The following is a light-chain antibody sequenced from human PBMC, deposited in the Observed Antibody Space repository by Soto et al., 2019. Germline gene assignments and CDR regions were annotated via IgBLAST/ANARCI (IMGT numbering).Light chain of an antibody. V-gene: IGLV3-21*04. CDR1: NIGSKS. CDR2: YDR. Sequence: SYELAQPPSVSVAPGKTASITCGGNNIGSKSVLWYQQKAGQAPVLLIYYDRYRPSGIPERFSGSNSGNTATLTISRVEAGDEAGYYCQVWDTGSDQGVFGGGAQLTV. CDR3: QVWDTGSDQGV. J-gene: IGLJ2*01.